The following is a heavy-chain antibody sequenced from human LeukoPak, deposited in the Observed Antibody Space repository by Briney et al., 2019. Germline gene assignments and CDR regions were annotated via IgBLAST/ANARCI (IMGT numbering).Heavy chain of an antibody. CDR2: IHDTGST. Sequence: PSGTLSLTCTVSGGSISRSNWWSWVRQPPGKGLEWIGEIHDTGSTNYNPPLKSRVTMSLDKSKNQFSLSLNSVTAADTAVYYCATYYDILSGYTFDYWGQGTLVAVSS. CDR1: GGSISRSNW. V-gene: IGHV4-4*02. J-gene: IGHJ4*02. CDR3: ATYYDILSGYTFDY. D-gene: IGHD3-9*01.